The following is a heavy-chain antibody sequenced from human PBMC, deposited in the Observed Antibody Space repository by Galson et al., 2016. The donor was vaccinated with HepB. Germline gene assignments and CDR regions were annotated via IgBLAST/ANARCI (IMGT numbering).Heavy chain of an antibody. D-gene: IGHD6-19*01. CDR3: ARGARDTSGWGS. V-gene: IGHV1-8*02. Sequence: SVKVSCKASGYTFTSSDINWVRQAPGQGLEWMGWITPNTNFAGYAQKFQGRVSMTRDTSISTAYMELSSLRPEDTAVYYCARGARDTSGWGSWGQGNPDHRLL. CDR2: ITPNTNFA. J-gene: IGHJ4*02. CDR1: GYTFTSSD.